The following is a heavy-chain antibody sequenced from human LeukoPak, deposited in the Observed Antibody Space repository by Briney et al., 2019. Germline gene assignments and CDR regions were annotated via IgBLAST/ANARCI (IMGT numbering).Heavy chain of an antibody. CDR3: ATVNCSSTSCSYYYYYYMDV. CDR1: GYTLTELS. V-gene: IGHV1-24*01. D-gene: IGHD2-2*01. Sequence: ASVKVSCKVSGYTLTELSMHWVRQAPGKGLEWMGGFDPEDGETIYAQKFQGRVTMTEDTSTDTAYMELSSLRSEDTAVYYCATVNCSSTSCSYYYYYYMDVWGKGTTVTVSS. CDR2: FDPEDGET. J-gene: IGHJ6*03.